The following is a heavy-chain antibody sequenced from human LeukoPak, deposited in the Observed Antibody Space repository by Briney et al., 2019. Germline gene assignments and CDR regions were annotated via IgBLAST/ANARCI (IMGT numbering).Heavy chain of an antibody. D-gene: IGHD3-16*01. CDR2: INADGSEK. CDR3: ARDEWKAYYEH. V-gene: IGHV3-7*01. J-gene: IGHJ4*02. CDR1: GFTFSGYW. Sequence: GGSLRLSCAASGFTFSGYWMTWVRQAPGKGLEWVASINADGSEKYYVDSMKGRFTISRDNVKNSVYLQMNSLRAEDTAVYYCARDEWKAYYEHWGQGTLVTVSS.